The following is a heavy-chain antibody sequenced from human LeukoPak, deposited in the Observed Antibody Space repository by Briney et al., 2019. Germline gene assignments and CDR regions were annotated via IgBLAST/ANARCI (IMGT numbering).Heavy chain of an antibody. CDR2: ISGSSSSM. J-gene: IGHJ3*01. CDR1: GFTFSTYG. V-gene: IGHV3-48*01. CDR3: ARDHAWAFAL. Sequence: GGSLRLSCAASGFTFSTYGMHWVRQAPGKGLEWVSDISGSSSSMYYVDSVKGRFTISRDNAKNPLYLQMNSLRAEDTAVYYCARDHAWAFALWGQGTTVTVSS.